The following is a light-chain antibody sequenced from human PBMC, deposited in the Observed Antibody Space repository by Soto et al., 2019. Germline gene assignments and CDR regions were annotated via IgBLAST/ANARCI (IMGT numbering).Light chain of an antibody. CDR2: AAS. Sequence: DIQMTQSPSSLSASVGDRVTITCPARWGIRTGLGWYQQKAGKAPRRLIYAASSLQTGVPSRFSGSGSGTEITLTISTLQPEKFATYYWLQHYGYPPMFGGGTKVELK. J-gene: IGKJ4*02. V-gene: IGKV1-17*01. CDR1: WGIRTG. CDR3: LQHYGYPPM.